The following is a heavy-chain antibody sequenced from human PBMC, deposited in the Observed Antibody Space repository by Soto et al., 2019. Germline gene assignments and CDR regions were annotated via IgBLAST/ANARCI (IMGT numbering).Heavy chain of an antibody. V-gene: IGHV3-48*03. CDR2: ISSSGTTI. CDR3: ASSYFYGSGTYYKGLGY. CDR1: GFPFSSYE. J-gene: IGHJ4*02. D-gene: IGHD3-10*01. Sequence: EVQLVESGGGLVQPGGSLRLSCAASGFPFSSYEMNWVRQAPGKGLECISYISSSGTTIHYADSVKGRFAISRDNAKNSLYLQMNSLRAEDMAVYYCASSYFYGSGTYYKGLGYWGQGTLVTVSS.